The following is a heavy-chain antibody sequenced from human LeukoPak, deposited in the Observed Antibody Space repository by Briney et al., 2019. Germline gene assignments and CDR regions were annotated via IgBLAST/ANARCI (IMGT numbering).Heavy chain of an antibody. CDR2: SNAGNGNT. V-gene: IGHV1-3*02. CDR1: GYTFTSYA. J-gene: IGHJ4*02. D-gene: IGHD6-13*01. Sequence: ASVKVSCKASGYTFTSYAMHWVRQAPGQRLEWMGWSNAGNGNTKYSQEFQGRVTMTRDTSISTAYMELSRLRSDDTAVYYCARERIAAAGTSAAEFDYWGQGTLVTVSS. CDR3: ARERIAAAGTSAAEFDY.